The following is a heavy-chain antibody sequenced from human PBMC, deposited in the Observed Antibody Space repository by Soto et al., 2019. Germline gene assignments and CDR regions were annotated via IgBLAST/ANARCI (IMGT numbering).Heavy chain of an antibody. V-gene: IGHV1-69*13. CDR1: GGTFSSYA. J-gene: IGHJ6*02. CDR3: ASVETQRYYYGMDV. Sequence: GASVKVSCKASGGTFSSYAISWVRQALGQGLEWMGGIIPIFGTANYAQKFQGRVTITADESTSTAYMELSSLRSEDTAVYYCASVETQRYYYGMDVWGQGTTVTVS. CDR2: IIPIFGTA. D-gene: IGHD2-15*01.